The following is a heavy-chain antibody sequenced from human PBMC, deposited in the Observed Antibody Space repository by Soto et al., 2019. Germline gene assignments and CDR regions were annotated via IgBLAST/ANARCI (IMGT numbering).Heavy chain of an antibody. CDR2: MYYSGST. Sequence: SETLSLTCTVSGGSITSGGYYWSWIRQHPGKGLEWIGHMYYSGSTYYNPSFESRASISVDTSKNQFSLKLSSVTAADTAIYYCARESHYGSGSHYKYFYYYGMDVWGQGTSVTVSS. J-gene: IGHJ6*02. V-gene: IGHV4-31*03. CDR1: GGSITSGGYY. D-gene: IGHD3-10*01. CDR3: ARESHYGSGSHYKYFYYYGMDV.